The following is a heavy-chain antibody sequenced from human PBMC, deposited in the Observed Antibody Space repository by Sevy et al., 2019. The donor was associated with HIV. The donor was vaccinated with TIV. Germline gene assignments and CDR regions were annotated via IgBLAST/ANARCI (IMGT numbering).Heavy chain of an antibody. Sequence: GGSLRLSCAASGFTFSIYEMNWVRQAPGKGLEWVSYITSSGSTIYYGDSVKGRFTISRDNAKNSLYLQMNSLRAEDTAIYYCARAQDYYDSSGAYYFDYWGQGALVTVSS. CDR3: ARAQDYYDSSGAYYFDY. J-gene: IGHJ4*02. V-gene: IGHV3-48*03. D-gene: IGHD3-22*01. CDR1: GFTFSIYE. CDR2: ITSSGSTI.